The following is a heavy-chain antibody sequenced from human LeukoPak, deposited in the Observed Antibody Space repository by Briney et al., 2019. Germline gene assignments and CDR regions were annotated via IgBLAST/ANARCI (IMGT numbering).Heavy chain of an antibody. V-gene: IGHV4-61*01. CDR2: ISYSRST. CDR1: GGSVNSGSYF. CDR3: ARGPTGGSSWFDF. D-gene: IGHD6-13*01. Sequence: SETLSLTCTVSGGSVNSGSYFWSWIRQPPGKGLEWIGYISYSRSTNYNPSLKSRVTISVDTSKNQFSLKLSSVTAADTAVYYCARGPTGGSSWFDFWGQGTLVTVSS. J-gene: IGHJ4*02.